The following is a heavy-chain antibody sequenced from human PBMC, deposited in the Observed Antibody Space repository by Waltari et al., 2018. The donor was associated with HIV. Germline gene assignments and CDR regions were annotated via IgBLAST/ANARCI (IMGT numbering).Heavy chain of an antibody. V-gene: IGHV4-34*01. D-gene: IGHD3-16*01. CDR3: SRGSYDYVRGSLPGDAFEI. CDR1: GGSFGGYF. Sequence: WGAGVLKPPGNVSLVSAVYGGSFGGYFWPWIRPPPGGGLEWIGEINHNGVTNYNSSLEGRVVISVYTSKSQVSLKVASVTAADTATYYCSRGSYDYVRGSLPGDAFEIWGRGTPVIVSS. J-gene: IGHJ3*02. CDR2: INHNGVT.